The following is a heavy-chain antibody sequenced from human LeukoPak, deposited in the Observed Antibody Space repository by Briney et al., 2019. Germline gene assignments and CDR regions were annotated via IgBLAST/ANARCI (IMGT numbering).Heavy chain of an antibody. Sequence: GGSLRLPCAASGFKFSNYWMSWVRQAPGKGPEWVANIKQDGSAKYYVDSVRGRFTISRDNGNSSLHLQMNSLRAEDTAVYYCIRLSGPLDDYWGQGTLVTVSS. D-gene: IGHD1-26*01. CDR2: IKQDGSAK. CDR1: GFKFSNYW. CDR3: IRLSGPLDDY. V-gene: IGHV3-7*03. J-gene: IGHJ4*02.